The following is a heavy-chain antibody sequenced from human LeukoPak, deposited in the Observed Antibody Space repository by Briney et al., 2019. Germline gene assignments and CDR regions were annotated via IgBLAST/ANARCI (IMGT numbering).Heavy chain of an antibody. CDR2: ISGSGGST. CDR1: GFTFSSFA. D-gene: IGHD5-18*01. Sequence: GGSLRLSCAASGFTFSSFAMSWVRQAPGKGLEWVSGISGSGGSTYYADSVKGRLTISRDNSKNTLFLQMNSLRAEDTAVYYCAKVTDAAVIRSSFDYWGQGALVTVSS. J-gene: IGHJ4*02. V-gene: IGHV3-23*01. CDR3: AKVTDAAVIRSSFDY.